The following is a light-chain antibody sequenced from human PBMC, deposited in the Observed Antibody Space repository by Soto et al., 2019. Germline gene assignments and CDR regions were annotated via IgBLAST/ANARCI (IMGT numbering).Light chain of an antibody. J-gene: IGLJ1*01. CDR3: SSYAGANRV. CDR1: SSDVGANNY. Sequence: QSALTQPPSASGSPGQSVTISCTGTSSDVGANNYVSWYQQHPGKAPKLMIYEVTKRPSGVPDRVSGSKSGNTASLTVSGLQAHDEADYYCSSYAGANRVFGTGTKLTVL. CDR2: EVT. V-gene: IGLV2-8*01.